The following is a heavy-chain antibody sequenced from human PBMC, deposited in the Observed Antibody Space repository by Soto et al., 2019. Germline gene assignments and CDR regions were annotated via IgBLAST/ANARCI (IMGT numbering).Heavy chain of an antibody. CDR3: ARVTYAYSSSTSPPYYFDY. J-gene: IGHJ4*02. V-gene: IGHV4-4*02. CDR2: IYHSGSP. CDR1: SGSISSSNW. D-gene: IGHD2-2*01. Sequence: QVQLQESGPGLVKPSGTLSLTCAVSSGSISSSNWWRWVRQPPGKGLEWIGEIYHSGSPNYNPSLQSRVTISVDNSKNPFSLKLSSVTAADTAVYYCARVTYAYSSSTSPPYYFDYWGQGTLVTVSS.